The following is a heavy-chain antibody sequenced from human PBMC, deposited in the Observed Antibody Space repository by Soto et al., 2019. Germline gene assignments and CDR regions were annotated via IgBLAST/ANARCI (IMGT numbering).Heavy chain of an antibody. CDR3: ARVGGINWFDP. D-gene: IGHD1-20*01. J-gene: IGHJ5*02. Sequence: SETLSLTCTVSGGSVSSGSYYWSWIRQPPGKGLEWIGYIYYSGSTNYNTSLKSRVTISVDTSKNQFSLKLSSVTAADTAVYYCARVGGINWFDPWGQGTLVTVS. CDR2: IYYSGST. CDR1: GGSVSSGSYY. V-gene: IGHV4-61*01.